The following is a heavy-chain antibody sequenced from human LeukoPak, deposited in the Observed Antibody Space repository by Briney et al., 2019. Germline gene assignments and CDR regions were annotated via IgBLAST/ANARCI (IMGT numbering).Heavy chain of an antibody. CDR3: ARGLRITIFGVVIIARAFDI. Sequence: TTSETLSLTCTVSGGSISSSSYYWGWIRQPPGKGLEWIGSIYYSGSTYYNPSLKSRVTISVDTSKNQFSLKLSSVTAADTAVYYCARGLRITIFGVVIIARAFDIWGQGTMVTVSS. CDR2: IYYSGST. D-gene: IGHD3-3*01. V-gene: IGHV4-39*01. CDR1: GGSISSSSYY. J-gene: IGHJ3*02.